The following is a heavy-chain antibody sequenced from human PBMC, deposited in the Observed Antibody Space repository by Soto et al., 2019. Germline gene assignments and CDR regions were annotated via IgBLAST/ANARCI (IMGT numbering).Heavy chain of an antibody. CDR2: VSGAGGKT. Sequence: GGSLRLSCSASGFPFRYYAMSWVRQAPGKGLQWVAGVSGAGGKTDYADSVEGRFTISRDNSKNILYLQMDSLRADDAAVYYCAKESVWYGGQYFHHWGQGTLVTVSS. D-gene: IGHD3-10*01. CDR1: GFPFRYYA. J-gene: IGHJ1*01. CDR3: AKESVWYGGQYFHH. V-gene: IGHV3-23*01.